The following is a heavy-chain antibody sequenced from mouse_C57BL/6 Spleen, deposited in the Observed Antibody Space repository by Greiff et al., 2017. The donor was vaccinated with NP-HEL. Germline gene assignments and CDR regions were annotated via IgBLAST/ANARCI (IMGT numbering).Heavy chain of an antibody. Sequence: QVQLQQSGAELVRPGTSVKVSCKASGYAFTNYLIEWVKQRPGQGLEWIGVINPGSGGTNYNEKFKGKATLTADKSSSTAYMQLSSLTSEDSAVYFCARSLLTTPHYYAMDYWGQGTSVTVSS. V-gene: IGHV1-54*01. CDR3: ARSLLTTPHYYAMDY. J-gene: IGHJ4*01. CDR1: GYAFTNYL. D-gene: IGHD2-13*01. CDR2: INPGSGGT.